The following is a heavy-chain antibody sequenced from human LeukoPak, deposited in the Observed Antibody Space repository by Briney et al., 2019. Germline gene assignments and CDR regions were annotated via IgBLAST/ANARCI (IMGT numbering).Heavy chain of an antibody. CDR1: GGSISPYY. V-gene: IGHV4-59*08. D-gene: IGHD1-26*01. CDR3: ARHGGGGESYPRVFDY. J-gene: IGHJ4*02. Sequence: SETLSLTCTVSGGSISPYYWSWIRQPAGKGLEWIGYIYYSGNTNYNPSFKRRVTISVDTSKHQSSLKLSSVPGADTAVYYCARHGGGGESYPRVFDYWGRGTLVTVSS. CDR2: IYYSGNT.